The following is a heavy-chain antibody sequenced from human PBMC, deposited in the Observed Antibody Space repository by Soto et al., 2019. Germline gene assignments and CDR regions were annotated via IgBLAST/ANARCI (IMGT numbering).Heavy chain of an antibody. CDR3: ARGERTLYSTRPYYMDV. CDR2: INPSGGST. Sequence: ASVKVSCKASGYTFTSYYMHWVRQAPGQGLEWMGIINPSGGSTSYAQKFQGRVTMTRDTSTSTVYMELSSLRSEDTAVYYCARGERTLYSTRPYYMDVWGKGTTVTVSS. D-gene: IGHD6-13*01. V-gene: IGHV1-46*03. J-gene: IGHJ6*03. CDR1: GYTFTSYY.